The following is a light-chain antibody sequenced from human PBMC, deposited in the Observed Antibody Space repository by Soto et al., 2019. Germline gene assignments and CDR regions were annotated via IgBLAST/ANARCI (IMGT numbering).Light chain of an antibody. Sequence: EIVMTQSPATLSVSPGERATLSCRASQSVGSDLAWYQQKPGQAPRLVIYGASSRATGIPDRFSGSGSGTDFTLTISRLEPEDFAVYYCQQYGSSLLTFGGGTKVEIK. CDR3: QQYGSSLLT. CDR2: GAS. CDR1: QSVGSD. V-gene: IGKV3-20*01. J-gene: IGKJ4*01.